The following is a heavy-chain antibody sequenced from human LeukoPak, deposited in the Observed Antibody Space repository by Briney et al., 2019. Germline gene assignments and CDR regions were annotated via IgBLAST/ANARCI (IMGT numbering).Heavy chain of an antibody. J-gene: IGHJ3*02. V-gene: IGHV1-58*02. CDR3: AARSGRFDAFDI. Sequence: ASVKVSCKASGFTFTSSAMQWVRQARGQRLEWIGWIVVGSGNTNYAQKFQERVTITGDMSTSTAYMELSSLRSEDTAVYYCAARSGRFDAFDIWGQGTLVTVS. CDR1: GFTFTSSA. D-gene: IGHD1-26*01. CDR2: IVVGSGNT.